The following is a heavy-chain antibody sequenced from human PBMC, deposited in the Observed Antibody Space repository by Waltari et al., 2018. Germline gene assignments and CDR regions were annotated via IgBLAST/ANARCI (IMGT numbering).Heavy chain of an antibody. CDR2: IYYSGST. Sequence: QVQLQESGPGLVKPSETLSLTCTVSGGSISSHYWSWIRRPPGKGLEWIGYIYYSGSTNYNPSLKSRVTISVDTSKNQFSLKLSSVTAADTAVYYCARASGYSSSWYFDYWGQGTLVTVSS. D-gene: IGHD6-13*01. J-gene: IGHJ4*02. CDR3: ARASGYSSSWYFDY. V-gene: IGHV4-59*11. CDR1: GGSISSHY.